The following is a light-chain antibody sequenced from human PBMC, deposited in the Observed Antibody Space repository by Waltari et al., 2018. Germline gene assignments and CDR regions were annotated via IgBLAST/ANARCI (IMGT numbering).Light chain of an antibody. Sequence: QSALTPPASVSGSPGQSITMSCTGASRGVGTFNLVSWYQQHPGKAPKLIIYEGNERPSGVSNRFSGSKSGNTASLTISGLQAEDEAYYYCCSYAGGSTFVVFGGGTKLTVL. J-gene: IGLJ2*01. CDR2: EGN. CDR3: CSYAGGSTFVV. V-gene: IGLV2-23*03. CDR1: SRGVGTFNL.